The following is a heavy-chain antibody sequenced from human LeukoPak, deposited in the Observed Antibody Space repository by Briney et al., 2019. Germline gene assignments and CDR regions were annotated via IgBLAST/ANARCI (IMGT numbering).Heavy chain of an antibody. D-gene: IGHD3-10*01. V-gene: IGHV1-2*02. CDR2: INPNSGGT. CDR3: AREGGSGSYRYYYMDV. Sequence: ASVKVSCKASGYTFSGYYIHWVRQAPGQGLEWMGWINPNSGGTNYAQKFQGRVTMTRDTSISTAYMELSRLRSDDTAVYYCAREGGSGSYRYYYMDVWGKGTTVTVSS. CDR1: GYTFSGYY. J-gene: IGHJ6*03.